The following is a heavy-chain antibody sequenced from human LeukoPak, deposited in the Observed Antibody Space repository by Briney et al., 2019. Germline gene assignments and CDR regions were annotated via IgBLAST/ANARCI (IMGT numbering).Heavy chain of an antibody. Sequence: NASETLSLTCAVYGGSFSGYYWSWIRQPAGKGLEWIGRIYTSGSTNYNPSLKSRVTISVDTSKNQFSLKLSSVTAADTAVYYCARLYGSGSSLYFDYWGQGTLVTVSS. CDR3: ARLYGSGSSLYFDY. CDR2: IYTSGST. CDR1: GGSFSGYY. V-gene: IGHV4-59*10. D-gene: IGHD3-10*01. J-gene: IGHJ4*02.